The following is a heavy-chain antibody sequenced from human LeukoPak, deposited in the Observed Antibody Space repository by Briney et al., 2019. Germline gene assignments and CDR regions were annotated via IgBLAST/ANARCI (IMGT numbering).Heavy chain of an antibody. V-gene: IGHV1-69*13. J-gene: IGHJ6*02. D-gene: IGHD6-13*01. CDR2: IIPIFGTT. CDR3: ARDSQQLVSYYYGMDV. Sequence: SVKVSCKASGGSFSNYAISWVRQAPGQGPEWMGGIIPIFGTTIYAQKFQGRVTITADESTSTAYMELGSLRSEDTAVYYCARDSQQLVSYYYGMDVWGQGTTVTVSS. CDR1: GGSFSNYA.